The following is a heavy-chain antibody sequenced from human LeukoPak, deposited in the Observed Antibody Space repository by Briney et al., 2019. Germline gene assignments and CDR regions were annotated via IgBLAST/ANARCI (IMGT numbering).Heavy chain of an antibody. D-gene: IGHD3-10*01. CDR3: AGGGSGSYYSEDY. Sequence: GGSLRLSCAASGFTFSSYSMNWVRQAPGKGLEWVSSISSSSSYIYYADSVKGRFTISRDNAKNSLYLQMNSLRAEDTAVYYCAGGGSGSYYSEDYWGQGTLVTVSS. CDR1: GFTFSSYS. V-gene: IGHV3-21*01. CDR2: ISSSSSYI. J-gene: IGHJ4*02.